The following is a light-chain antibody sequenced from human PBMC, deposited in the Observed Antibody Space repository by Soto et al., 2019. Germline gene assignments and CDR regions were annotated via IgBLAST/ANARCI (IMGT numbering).Light chain of an antibody. CDR2: WAS. CDR1: QSVLSRSNNKNF. CDR3: QQCYTTPFT. Sequence: DIVMTQSPDSLAVSLGERATINCKSSQSVLSRSNNKNFLDWYQQKPGHPPNLLIYWASTRESGVPDRFSGSGSGTDFTLIISSLRAEDVATYYCQQCYTTPFTFGGGTKVEVK. V-gene: IGKV4-1*01. J-gene: IGKJ4*01.